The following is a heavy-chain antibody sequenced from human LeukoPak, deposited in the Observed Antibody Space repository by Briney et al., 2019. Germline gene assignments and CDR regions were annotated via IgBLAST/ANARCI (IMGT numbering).Heavy chain of an antibody. V-gene: IGHV4-39*01. D-gene: IGHD3-10*01. CDR3: ASPDTDYGSVDY. CDR1: GGSISSSSYY. CDR2: IYYSGST. J-gene: IGHJ4*02. Sequence: SETLSLTCTASGGSISSSSYYWGWIRQPPGKGLEWIGSIYYSGSTYYNPSLKSRVTISVDTSKNQFSLKLSSVTAADTAVYYCASPDTDYGSVDYWGQGTLVTVSS.